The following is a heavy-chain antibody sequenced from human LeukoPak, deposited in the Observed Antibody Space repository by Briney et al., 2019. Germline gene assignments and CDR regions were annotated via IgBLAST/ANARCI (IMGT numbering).Heavy chain of an antibody. CDR3: GIHKYNDVLTGYYFSPFYY. CDR1: GYSFRSYS. V-gene: IGHV3-21*01. J-gene: IGHJ4*02. D-gene: IGHD3-9*01. CDR2: ISGGTSGI. Sequence: GGSPRLSCAPSGYSFRSYSVYCVCPAPGRGREGGSSISGGTSGIYYAASVKGQFTSSRDNAKKSLYLQLNRLRAEYTAVYYCGIHKYNDVLTGYYFSPFYYWGEGTLVSVSS.